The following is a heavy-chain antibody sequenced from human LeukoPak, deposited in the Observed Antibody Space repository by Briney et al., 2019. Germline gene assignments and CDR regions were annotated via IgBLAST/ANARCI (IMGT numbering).Heavy chain of an antibody. V-gene: IGHV1-2*02. Sequence: ASVKVSCKASGFTFTSSAMQWVRQARRQGLEWMGWINPNSGGTNYAQKFQGRVTMTRDTSISTAYMELSRLRSDDTAVYYCAREVGSGWYQNWFDPWGQGTLVTVSS. CDR2: INPNSGGT. CDR3: AREVGSGWYQNWFDP. D-gene: IGHD6-19*01. J-gene: IGHJ5*02. CDR1: GFTFTSSA.